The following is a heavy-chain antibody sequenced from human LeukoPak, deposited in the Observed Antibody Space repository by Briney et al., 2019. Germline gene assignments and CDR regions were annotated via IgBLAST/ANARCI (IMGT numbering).Heavy chain of an antibody. CDR1: GFTYSSYS. V-gene: IGHV3-48*01. CDR2: ISTTSSTM. D-gene: IGHD2-15*01. Sequence: GGSLRLSCAASGFTYSSYSMNWVRQAPGKGLEWLSYISTTSSTMYYADSVKGRFTISRDNAKNSLYLQMNSLRAEDTAVYYCARYCSGGICTKGFDYWGQGTLVTVSS. CDR3: ARYCSGGICTKGFDY. J-gene: IGHJ4*02.